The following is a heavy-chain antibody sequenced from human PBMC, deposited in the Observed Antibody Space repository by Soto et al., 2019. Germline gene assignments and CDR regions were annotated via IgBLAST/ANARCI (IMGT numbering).Heavy chain of an antibody. CDR1: GFSLSTSGVG. V-gene: IGHV2-5*02. Sequence: SGPTLVNPTQTLTLTCTFSGFSLSTSGVGVGWIRQPPGKALEWLALIYWDDDKRYSPSLKSRLTITKDTSKNQVVLTMTNMDPVDTATYYCAHSGEVAARPGYYYYMDVWGKGTTVTVSS. CDR2: IYWDDDK. D-gene: IGHD6-6*01. J-gene: IGHJ6*03. CDR3: AHSGEVAARPGYYYYMDV.